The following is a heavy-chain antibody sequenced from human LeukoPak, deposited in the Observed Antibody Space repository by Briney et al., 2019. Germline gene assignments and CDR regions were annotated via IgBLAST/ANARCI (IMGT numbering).Heavy chain of an antibody. CDR2: ITGRGDET. CDR1: GFTFSKYW. D-gene: IGHD6-13*01. Sequence: GGSLRLSCTVSGFTFSKYWMRWVRQAPGKGLEWVSSITGRGDETFYADSVKGRFSLSRDNSKNMLYLQMYSLGAEDTAIYYCAKGAAAGLVDWFDPWGQGTLVTVSS. J-gene: IGHJ5*02. V-gene: IGHV3-23*01. CDR3: AKGAAAGLVDWFDP.